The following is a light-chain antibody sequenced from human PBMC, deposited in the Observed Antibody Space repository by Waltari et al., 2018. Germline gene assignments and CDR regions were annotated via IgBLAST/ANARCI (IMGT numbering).Light chain of an antibody. V-gene: IGLV2-14*01. CDR2: EVS. J-gene: IGLJ1*01. Sequence: QSALTQPASVSGSPGQSITISCTRTSSDVGGYNYVSWYQQHPRKAPKLMIYEVSNRPSGVSNRFSGSKSGNTASLTISGLQAEDEADYYCSSYTSSSTRVFGTGTKVTVL. CDR1: SSDVGGYNY. CDR3: SSYTSSSTRV.